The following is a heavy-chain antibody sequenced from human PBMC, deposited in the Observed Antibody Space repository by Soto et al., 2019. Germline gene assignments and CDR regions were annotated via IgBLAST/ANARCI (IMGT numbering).Heavy chain of an antibody. V-gene: IGHV3-30-3*01. CDR3: AREGEGVHCGGDCYSYGMDV. Sequence: QVQLVESGGGVVQPGRSLRLSCAASGFTFSSYAMHWVRQAPGKGLGWVAVISYDGSNKYYADSVKGRFTISRDNSKNKLYLHMNSLRAEDTAVYYCAREGEGVHCGGDCYSYGMDVWGQGTTVTVSS. D-gene: IGHD2-21*01. CDR1: GFTFSSYA. CDR2: ISYDGSNK. J-gene: IGHJ6*02.